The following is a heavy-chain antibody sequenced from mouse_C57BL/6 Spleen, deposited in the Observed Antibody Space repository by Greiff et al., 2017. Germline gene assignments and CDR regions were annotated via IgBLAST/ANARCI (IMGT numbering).Heavy chain of an antibody. D-gene: IGHD4-1*01. CDR3: ARYSGPLAY. V-gene: IGHV1-81*01. Sequence: VQLQQSGAELARPGASVKLSCKASGYTFTSYGISWVKQRTGQGLEWIGEIHPRSGNTYYNEKFKGKATLTADKSSSTAYMRLRSLTSEVSAVYIWARYSGPLAYWGQGTLVTVSA. J-gene: IGHJ3*01. CDR1: GYTFTSYG. CDR2: IHPRSGNT.